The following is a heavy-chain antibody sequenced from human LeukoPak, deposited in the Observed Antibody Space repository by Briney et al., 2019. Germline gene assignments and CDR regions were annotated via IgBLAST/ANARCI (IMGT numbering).Heavy chain of an antibody. D-gene: IGHD3-16*01. J-gene: IGHJ4*02. V-gene: IGHV1-46*01. Sequence: ASLKVSCKASGYTFSTYHMNWVRQAPGQGLEWMGTISPSNGNTNYAQSFRGRVTMTRDTSTSTVYMELTSLTSEDTAVYYCVREASGGYFDYWGQGTQVTVSA. CDR3: VREASGGYFDY. CDR1: GYTFSTYH. CDR2: ISPSNGNT.